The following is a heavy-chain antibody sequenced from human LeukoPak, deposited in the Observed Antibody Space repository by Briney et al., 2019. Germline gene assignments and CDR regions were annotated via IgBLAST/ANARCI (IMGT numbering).Heavy chain of an antibody. D-gene: IGHD3-22*01. CDR3: ARSLRRYYYDSRGPGEYFDY. CDR2: IYYSGST. V-gene: IGHV4-59*12. Sequence: PSETLSLTCAVYGGSFSGYYWSWIRQPPGKGLEWIGYIYYSGSTNYNPSLKSRVTISVDTSKNQFSLKLSSVTAADTAVYYCARSLRRYYYDSRGPGEYFDYWGQGTLVTVSS. J-gene: IGHJ4*02. CDR1: GGSFSGYY.